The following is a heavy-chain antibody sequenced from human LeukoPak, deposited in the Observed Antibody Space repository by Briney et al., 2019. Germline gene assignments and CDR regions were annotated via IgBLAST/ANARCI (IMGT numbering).Heavy chain of an antibody. J-gene: IGHJ5*02. CDR3: AKSFTGIYIGEEWFDP. CDR1: GFTFSSYA. D-gene: IGHD5-12*01. Sequence: GGSLRLSCAASGFTFSSYAMSWFRQAPGKGLEWVSSISASGGSTYYADSVKGRFTISRDNSKNTLYLQMNSLRAEDTALYYCAKSFTGIYIGEEWFDPWGQGTLVTVSS. CDR2: ISASGGST. V-gene: IGHV3-23*01.